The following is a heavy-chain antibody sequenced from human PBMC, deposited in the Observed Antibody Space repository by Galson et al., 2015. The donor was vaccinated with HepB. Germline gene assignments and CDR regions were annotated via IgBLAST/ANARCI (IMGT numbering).Heavy chain of an antibody. CDR3: ARDGGVGDIVVVPAAPDAFDI. CDR1: GFTFSSYS. J-gene: IGHJ3*02. V-gene: IGHV3-48*02. D-gene: IGHD2-2*01. Sequence: SLRLSCAASGFTFSSYSMNWVRQAPGKGLEWVSYISSSSSTIYYADSVKGRFTTSRDNAKNSLYLQMNSLRDEDTAVYYCARDGGVGDIVVVPAAPDAFDIWGQGTMVTVSS. CDR2: ISSSSSTI.